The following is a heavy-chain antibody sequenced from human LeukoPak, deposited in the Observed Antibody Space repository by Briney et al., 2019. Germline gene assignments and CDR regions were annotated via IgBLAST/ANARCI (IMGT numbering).Heavy chain of an antibody. J-gene: IGHJ6*03. V-gene: IGHV4-59*12. Sequence: PSETLSLTCSVSGGSISSYYWNWIRQPPGKGLEWIRHIYHTGTTNYNPSLKSRVTMSVDTSKNQFSLKLSSVTAADTAVYYCARGPPAWQLVRRYYYYMDVWGKGTTVTVSS. CDR1: GGSISSYY. D-gene: IGHD6-6*01. CDR3: ARGPPAWQLVRRYYYYMDV. CDR2: IYHTGTT.